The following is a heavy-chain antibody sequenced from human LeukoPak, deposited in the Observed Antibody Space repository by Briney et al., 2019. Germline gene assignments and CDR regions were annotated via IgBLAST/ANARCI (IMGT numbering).Heavy chain of an antibody. J-gene: IGHJ4*02. CDR3: ARGPWDCSGGTCYSNGGYIDY. CDR2: INPNSGVT. D-gene: IGHD2-15*01. CDR1: VYTFTGYY. V-gene: IGHV1-2*06. Sequence: GASVKVSCKASVYTFTGYYMHWVRQAPAQGLEWVGRINPNSGVTHDAQKFQGRVTMTRDTSISTAYMELSSLTSDDTAVYYCARGPWDCSGGTCYSNGGYIDYWGQGTLVTVSS.